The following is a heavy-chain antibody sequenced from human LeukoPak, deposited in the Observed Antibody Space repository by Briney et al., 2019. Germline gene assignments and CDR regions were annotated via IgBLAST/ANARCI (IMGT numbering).Heavy chain of an antibody. J-gene: IGHJ4*02. D-gene: IGHD2-8*02. CDR3: ARGGVRHY. Sequence: GGSLRLSCAASGFTFSSYSMNWVRQAPGKGLEWVSYISSSSSTIYYADSVKGRFTISRDNSENTVFLQMHSLRAEDTAMYYCARGGVRHYWGQGTLVTVSS. V-gene: IGHV3-48*01. CDR2: ISSSSSTI. CDR1: GFTFSSYS.